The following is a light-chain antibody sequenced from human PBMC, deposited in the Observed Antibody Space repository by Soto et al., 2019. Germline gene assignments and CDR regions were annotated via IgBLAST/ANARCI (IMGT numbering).Light chain of an antibody. CDR1: QSISSW. V-gene: IGKV1-5*02. Sequence: DIQMTQSPSPLSASVGDRVTIICRASQSISSWLAWYQQKPGKAPKLLIYDASSLESGVPSRFSGSGSGTEFTLTISSLQPDDFATYYCQQYNSYSKTFGQGTKVDI. CDR3: QQYNSYSKT. CDR2: DAS. J-gene: IGKJ1*01.